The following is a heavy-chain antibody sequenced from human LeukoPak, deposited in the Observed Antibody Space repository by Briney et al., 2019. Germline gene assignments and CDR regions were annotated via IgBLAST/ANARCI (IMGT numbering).Heavy chain of an antibody. CDR1: GGSFSGYY. J-gene: IGHJ4*02. CDR2: INHSGST. Sequence: PSETLSLTCAVYGGSFSGYYWSWIRQPPGKGLEWIGEINHSGSTNYNPSLKSRVTISVDTSKNQFSLKLSSVTAADTAVYYCARGRRRGYSSRWPPYYFDYWGQGTLVTVSS. V-gene: IGHV4-34*01. D-gene: IGHD6-13*01. CDR3: ARGRRRGYSSRWPPYYFDY.